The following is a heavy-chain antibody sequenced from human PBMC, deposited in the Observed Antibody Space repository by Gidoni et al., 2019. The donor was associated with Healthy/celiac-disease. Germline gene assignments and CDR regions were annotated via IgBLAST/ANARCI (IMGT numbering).Heavy chain of an antibody. D-gene: IGHD3-10*01. CDR1: GFTVRSNY. Sequence: EVPLVESGGGLVRPGGSLRLSCAASGFTVRSNYMSWVRQAPGKGLEWVSVIYSGGSTYYADSVKGRFTISRHNSKNTLYLQMNSLRAEDTAVYYCARDRLDYYGSGSYLGYWGQGTLVTVSS. CDR2: IYSGGST. J-gene: IGHJ4*02. CDR3: ARDRLDYYGSGSYLGY. V-gene: IGHV3-53*04.